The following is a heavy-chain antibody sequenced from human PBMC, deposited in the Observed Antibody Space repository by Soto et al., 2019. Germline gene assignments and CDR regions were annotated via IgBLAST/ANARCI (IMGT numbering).Heavy chain of an antibody. CDR1: GGTFSISA. J-gene: IGHJ6*02. Sequence: SSVKVPCKSSGGTFSISAISWVRQAPGQGLEWMGWISAYNGNTNYAQKLQGRVTMTTDTSTSTAYMELRSLRSDDTAVYYCASYVDLTNYGIDVWGQGTTVTV. V-gene: IGHV1-18*01. CDR3: ASYVDLTNYGIDV. CDR2: ISAYNGNT. D-gene: IGHD3-16*01.